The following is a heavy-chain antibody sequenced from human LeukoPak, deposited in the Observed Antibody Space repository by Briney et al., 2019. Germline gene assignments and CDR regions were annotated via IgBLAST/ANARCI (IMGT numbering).Heavy chain of an antibody. Sequence: SETLSLTCAVYGGSFSGYYWSWIRQPPGKGLEWIGEINHSGSTNYNPSLKSRVTISVDTSKNQFSLKLSSVTAADTAVCYCARDRYDFWSGYIYGMDVWGQGTTVTVSS. D-gene: IGHD3-3*01. CDR2: INHSGST. CDR3: ARDRYDFWSGYIYGMDV. V-gene: IGHV4-34*01. J-gene: IGHJ6*02. CDR1: GGSFSGYY.